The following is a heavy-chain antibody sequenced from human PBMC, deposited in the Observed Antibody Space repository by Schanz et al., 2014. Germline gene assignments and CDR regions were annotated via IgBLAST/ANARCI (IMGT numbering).Heavy chain of an antibody. D-gene: IGHD6-6*01. V-gene: IGHV1-46*01. Sequence: QVHLVQSGAEVKKPGASVKVSCKASGYIFTSYSMHWVRQAPGQGLEWLGIINPSGVSTSSAQEFQGRVTMTRDTSTSTLQMELSSLRSEDTAVYYCVRGGAYRSPSPVFYFDYWGQGTLVTVSS. J-gene: IGHJ4*02. CDR2: INPSGVST. CDR1: GYIFTSYS. CDR3: VRGGAYRSPSPVFYFDY.